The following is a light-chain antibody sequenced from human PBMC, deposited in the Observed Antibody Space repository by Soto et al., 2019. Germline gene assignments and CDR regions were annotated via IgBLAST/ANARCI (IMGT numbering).Light chain of an antibody. CDR3: QQYNNWPKT. J-gene: IGKJ1*01. CDR1: QSVYSN. V-gene: IGKV3-15*01. Sequence: EIVMTQSPATLSVSPGERATLSCRASQSVYSNLAWYQQKPGQAPRLLIYGASTRATGIPARFSGSGSGTEFTLTISSLQSEDFVNYYCQQYNNWPKTFGKGTKVDIK. CDR2: GAS.